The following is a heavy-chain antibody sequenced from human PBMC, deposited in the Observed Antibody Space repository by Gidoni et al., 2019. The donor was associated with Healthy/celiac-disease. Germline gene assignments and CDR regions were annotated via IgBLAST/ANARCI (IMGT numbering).Heavy chain of an antibody. CDR3: ARGPPREDFDY. J-gene: IGHJ4*02. CDR1: GFTFSSYA. V-gene: IGHV3-30-3*01. CDR2: ISYDGSNK. Sequence: QVQLVESGGGVVQPGRSLRLSCAASGFTFSSYAMHWVRQAPGKGLEWVAVISYDGSNKYYADSVKGRFTISRDNSKNTLYLQMNSLRAEDTAVYYCARGPPREDFDYWGQGTLVTVSS.